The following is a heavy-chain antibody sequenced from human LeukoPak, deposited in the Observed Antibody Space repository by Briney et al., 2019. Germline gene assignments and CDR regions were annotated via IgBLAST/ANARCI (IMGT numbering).Heavy chain of an antibody. CDR1: GFTFSNYA. CDR2: ISGSGGST. D-gene: IGHD6-13*01. CDR3: AKASTLGYSSSWYLDY. J-gene: IGHJ4*02. Sequence: PGGSLRLSCAASGFTFSNYAMSWVRQAPGKGLEWVSAISGSGGSTYYADSVKGRFTISRDNSKDTLYLQMNSLKADDTALYYCAKASTLGYSSSWYLDYWGQGTLVTVSS. V-gene: IGHV3-23*01.